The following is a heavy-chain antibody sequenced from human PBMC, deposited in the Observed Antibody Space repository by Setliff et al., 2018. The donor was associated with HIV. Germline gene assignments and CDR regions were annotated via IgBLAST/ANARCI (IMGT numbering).Heavy chain of an antibody. D-gene: IGHD7-27*01. CDR2: ISYDGSNK. V-gene: IGHV3-30-3*01. CDR3: ARDGAGDRGGYYFDY. J-gene: IGHJ4*02. Sequence: GGSLRLSCAASGFTFSSYAMHWVRQAPGKGLEWVAVISYDGSNKYYADSVKGRFTISRDNSKNTLYLQMNSLRAEDTAVYYCARDGAGDRGGYYFDYWGQGTLVTVSS. CDR1: GFTFSSYA.